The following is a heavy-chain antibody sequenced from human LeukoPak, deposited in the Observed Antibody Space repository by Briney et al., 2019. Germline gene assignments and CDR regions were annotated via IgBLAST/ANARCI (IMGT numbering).Heavy chain of an antibody. CDR2: ISPYNGNT. CDR3: ARERGDDFNYGDDY. D-gene: IGHD5-24*01. J-gene: IGHJ4*02. V-gene: IGHV1-18*01. Sequence: ASVKVSCKASGYTFTNCGISWVRQAPGQGLEWMGWISPYNGNTNYAKKLQGRVTMTTDTSTSTVYMELRSLRSDDTAVYYCARERGDDFNYGDDYWGQGTLVTVSS. CDR1: GYTFTNCG.